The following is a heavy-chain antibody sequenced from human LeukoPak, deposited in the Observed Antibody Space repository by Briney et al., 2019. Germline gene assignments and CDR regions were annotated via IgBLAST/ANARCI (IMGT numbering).Heavy chain of an antibody. CDR3: ASSGGSRGTVAPPGDF. V-gene: IGHV1-3*03. Sequence: ASEKVSCKASGYTFSTYTMHWGRQAPGQRLEWMGWINADTGNTKSSQESHDRLTITSDTSASTVYKELSSLMSEVMAVYYCASSGGSRGTVAPPGDFWGQGTLVTVSS. D-gene: IGHD4-23*01. CDR1: GYTFSTYT. CDR2: INADTGNT. J-gene: IGHJ4*02.